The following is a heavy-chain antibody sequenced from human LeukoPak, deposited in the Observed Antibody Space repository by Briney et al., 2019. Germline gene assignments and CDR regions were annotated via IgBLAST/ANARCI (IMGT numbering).Heavy chain of an antibody. V-gene: IGHV4-38-2*02. Sequence: SETLSLTCTVSGYSISSGYFWGWMRQPPGKGLEWIGSIYQSETAHYNPSLKSRVTISVDTSKNQFSLKLSPVTAADTAVYYCARRVFPGYAFDIWGQGTMVTVSS. J-gene: IGHJ3*02. D-gene: IGHD7-27*01. CDR1: GYSISSGYF. CDR3: ARRVFPGYAFDI. CDR2: IYQSETA.